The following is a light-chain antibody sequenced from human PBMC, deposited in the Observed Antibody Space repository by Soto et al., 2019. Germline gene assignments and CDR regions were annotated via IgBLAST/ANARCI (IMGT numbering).Light chain of an antibody. J-gene: IGKJ1*01. CDR1: QSVSSSY. CDR2: GAS. V-gene: IGKV3-20*01. Sequence: EIVLTQSQRTLSLSPPGRDCLXSRTSQSVSSSYLAWYQQKPGQAPRLLIYGASSRATGIPDRSSGSGFGTDFTLTISRLEPEDFAVYYCQQYGNSPPGTFGQGTKVDIK. CDR3: QQYGNSPPGT.